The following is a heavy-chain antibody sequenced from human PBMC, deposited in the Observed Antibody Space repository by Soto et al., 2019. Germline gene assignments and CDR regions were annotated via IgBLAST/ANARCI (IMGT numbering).Heavy chain of an antibody. J-gene: IGHJ4*02. CDR3: ASYPRPRCSGGSWSLDY. D-gene: IGHD2-15*01. V-gene: IGHV1-69*02. CDR1: GGTFSSYT. Sequence: QVQLVQSGAEVKKPGSSVKVSCKASGGTFSSYTISWVRQAPGQGLEWMGRIIPILGIANYAQKFQGRVTTTADKSTSTANMERSSLRSEDTAVYYCASYPRPRCSGGSWSLDYGGQGTLVTFSS. CDR2: IIPILGIA.